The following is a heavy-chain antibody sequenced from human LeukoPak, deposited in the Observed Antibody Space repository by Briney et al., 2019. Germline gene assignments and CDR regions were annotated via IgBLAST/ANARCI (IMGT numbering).Heavy chain of an antibody. CDR2: IYAGDSST. V-gene: IGHV5-51*01. Sequence: KDGEPLKISCKGSGFTFSTYSFAWVRQMPGKGLEWMGVIYAGDSSTRYSPSFQGQVTISVDKSISTAYLQWSSLKASDSAIYYCARGENWNSFDYWGQGTLVTVSS. CDR3: ARGENWNSFDY. CDR1: GFTFSTYS. J-gene: IGHJ4*02. D-gene: IGHD1-1*01.